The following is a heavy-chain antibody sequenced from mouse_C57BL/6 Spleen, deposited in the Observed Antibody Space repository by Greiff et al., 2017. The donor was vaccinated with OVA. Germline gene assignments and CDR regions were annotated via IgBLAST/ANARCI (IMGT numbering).Heavy chain of an antibody. V-gene: IGHV1-82*01. J-gene: IGHJ1*03. Sequence: VKLQESGPELVKPGASVKISCKASGYAFSSSWMNWVKQRPGKGLEWIGRIYPGDGDTNYNGKFKGKATLTADKSSSTAYMQLSSLTSEDSAVYFCARFYYSNYWYFDVWGTGTSVTVSS. D-gene: IGHD2-5*01. CDR1: GYAFSSSW. CDR2: IYPGDGDT. CDR3: ARFYYSNYWYFDV.